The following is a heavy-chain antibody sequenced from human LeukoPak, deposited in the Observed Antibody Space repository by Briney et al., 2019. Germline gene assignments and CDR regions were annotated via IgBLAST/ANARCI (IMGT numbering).Heavy chain of an antibody. CDR3: ARDFAGNYYFHY. CDR2: VDYSGST. CDR1: GGSISGYY. D-gene: IGHD1-7*01. V-gene: IGHV4-59*01. Sequence: TSETLSLTCTVSGGSISGYYWNWIRQPPGKGLEWIGYVDYSGSTNYSPSLKSRDTISVDTSKKHFSLRLSSVTAADTAVYYCARDFAGNYYFHYWGQGTLVTVSS. J-gene: IGHJ4*02.